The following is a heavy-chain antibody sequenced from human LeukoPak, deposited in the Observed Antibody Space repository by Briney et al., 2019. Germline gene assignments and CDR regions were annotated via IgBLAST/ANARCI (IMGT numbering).Heavy chain of an antibody. V-gene: IGHV1-69*06. CDR1: GGTFNSYV. D-gene: IGHD2-15*01. J-gene: IGHJ4*02. Sequence: SVKVSCKASGGTFNSYVINWVRQAPGQGLEWMGGIIPIFGTTNYAQKFQGRVTITADKSTSTAYMELSSLRSEDTAVYYCATAWPYCSGGSCYPGIDYWGQGTLVTVSS. CDR3: ATAWPYCSGGSCYPGIDY. CDR2: IIPIFGTT.